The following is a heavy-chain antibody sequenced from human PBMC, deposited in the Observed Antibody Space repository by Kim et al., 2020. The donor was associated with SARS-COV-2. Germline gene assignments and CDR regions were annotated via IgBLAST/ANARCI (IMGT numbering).Heavy chain of an antibody. CDR1: GFTFSDYN. V-gene: IGHV3-48*02. D-gene: IGHD1-26*01. J-gene: IGHJ4*02. Sequence: GGSLRLSCAASGFTFSDYNMNWVRQAPGKGLEWVSYITGSSTNIYYADSVKGRFTISRDNAKNSLFLQMNSLRDEDTAVYYCARRHVGAPPFDYWGQGTSVTVSS. CDR2: ITGSSTNI. CDR3: ARRHVGAPPFDY.